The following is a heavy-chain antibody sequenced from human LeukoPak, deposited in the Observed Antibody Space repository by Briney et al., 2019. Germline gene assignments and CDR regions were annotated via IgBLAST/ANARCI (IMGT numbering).Heavy chain of an antibody. CDR1: GFNFSNAW. J-gene: IGHJ3*02. CDR3: TRDRYYDFWSGYYRAFGI. D-gene: IGHD3-3*01. CDR2: IKSKNDGGTL. Sequence: GGSLRLSCAASGFNFSNAWMSGVRPAPPREGEGVGRIKSKNDGGTLDYAPHVKGKFTISRDDSKNTLYLQMNSLKTEDTAVYYCTRDRYYDFWSGYYRAFGIWGQGTMVTVSS. V-gene: IGHV3-15*01.